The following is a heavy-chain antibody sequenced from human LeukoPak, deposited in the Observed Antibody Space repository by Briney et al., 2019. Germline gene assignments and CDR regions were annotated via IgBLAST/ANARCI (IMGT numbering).Heavy chain of an antibody. J-gene: IGHJ3*02. CDR1: GGSISSGGYS. D-gene: IGHD4-17*01. CDR3: AGHLRRGAFDI. V-gene: IGHV4-30-2*02. CDR2: IYHSGST. Sequence: SETLSLTCAVSGGSISSGGYSWSWIRQPPGKGLEWIGYIYHSGSTYYNPSLKSRVTISVDRSKNQFSLKLSSVTAADTAVYYCAGHLRRGAFDIWGQGTMVTVSS.